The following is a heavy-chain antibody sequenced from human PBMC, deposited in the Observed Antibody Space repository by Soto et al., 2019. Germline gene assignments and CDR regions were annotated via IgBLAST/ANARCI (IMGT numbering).Heavy chain of an antibody. CDR1: GFTFSSYA. CDR3: AKDGESSGWAYYFDY. V-gene: IGHV3-23*01. D-gene: IGHD6-19*01. CDR2: ISGSGGST. J-gene: IGHJ4*02. Sequence: GGSLRLSCAASGFTFSSYAMSWVRQAPGKGLEWVSAISGSGGSTYYADSVKGRFTISRDNSKNTLYLQMNSLRAEDTAVYYCAKDGESSGWAYYFDYWGQGTLVTVSS.